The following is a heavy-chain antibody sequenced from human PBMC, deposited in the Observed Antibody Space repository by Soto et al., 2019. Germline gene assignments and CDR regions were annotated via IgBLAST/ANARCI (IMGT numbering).Heavy chain of an antibody. V-gene: IGHV3-23*01. J-gene: IGHJ4*02. CDR1: GITFSSYA. Sequence: EVQLLESGGGLVQPGGSLRLSCAASGITFSSYAMSWVRQAPGKGLEWVSAISGSGNSRYYADSVKGRITISRDNSKNTLYLQMNSLRAEDTAVYYCAKAGLELGYFDYWGQGTLVTVSS. D-gene: IGHD7-27*01. CDR3: AKAGLELGYFDY. CDR2: ISGSGNSR.